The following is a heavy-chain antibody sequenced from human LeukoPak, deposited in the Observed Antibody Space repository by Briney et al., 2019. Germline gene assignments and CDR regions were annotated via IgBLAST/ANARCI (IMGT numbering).Heavy chain of an antibody. CDR2: IWYDGSNE. Sequence: PGRSLRLSCAASGFTFSNYGMHWVRQAPGKGLEWVAVIWYDGSNEYYADSVRGRFTISRDNSKNTLYLQMNSPRAEDTAVYYCANNFDYWGQGTLVTVSS. CDR1: GFTFSNYG. CDR3: ANNFDY. V-gene: IGHV3-33*06. J-gene: IGHJ4*02.